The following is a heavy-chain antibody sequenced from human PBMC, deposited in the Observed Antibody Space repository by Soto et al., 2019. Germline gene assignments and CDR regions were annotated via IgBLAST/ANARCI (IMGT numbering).Heavy chain of an antibody. Sequence: VQLVETGGGLIQPGGSLRLSCAASGFTVSSNSMSWVRQAPGKGLEWVSVIYSGGSTYYADSVKGRFTISRDNSKNTLYLQMNSLRAEDTAVYYCARSHTAMVLDYWGQGTLVTVSS. CDR1: GFTVSSNS. J-gene: IGHJ4*02. CDR3: ARSHTAMVLDY. V-gene: IGHV3-53*02. D-gene: IGHD5-18*01. CDR2: IYSGGST.